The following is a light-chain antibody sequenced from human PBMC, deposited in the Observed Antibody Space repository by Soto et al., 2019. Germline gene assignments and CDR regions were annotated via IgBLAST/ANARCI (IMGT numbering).Light chain of an antibody. Sequence: DIQLTQSPSFLSASVGDRVTITCRASQGISSYLAWYQQKPGKAPKLLIYAASTLQSGVPSRFSGSGSGTEFTLTISSLQPDDFATYYCQQLNSYPLTYGVGTKVEIK. CDR1: QGISSY. J-gene: IGKJ4*01. CDR2: AAS. V-gene: IGKV1-9*01. CDR3: QQLNSYPLT.